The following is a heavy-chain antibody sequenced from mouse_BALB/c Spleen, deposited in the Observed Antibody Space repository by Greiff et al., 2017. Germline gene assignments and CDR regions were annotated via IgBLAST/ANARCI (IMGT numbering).Heavy chain of an antibody. D-gene: IGHD2-14*01. CDR3: TRSVRHAMDY. J-gene: IGHJ4*01. Sequence: VKLVESGAELVRPGASVTLSCKASGYTFTDYEMHWVKQTPVHGLEWIGAIDPETGGTAYNQKFKGKATLTADKSSSTAYMELRSLTSEDSAVYYCTRSVRHAMDYWGQGTSVTVSS. CDR2: IDPETGGT. V-gene: IGHV1-15*01. CDR1: GYTFTDYE.